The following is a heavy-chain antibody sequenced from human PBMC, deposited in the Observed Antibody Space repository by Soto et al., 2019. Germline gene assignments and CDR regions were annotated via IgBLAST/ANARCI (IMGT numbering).Heavy chain of an antibody. V-gene: IGHV3-49*04. CDR2: IRSKAYGGTT. Sequence: GGSLRLSCTVSGFTFGYYAMSWVRQAPGKGLEWVGFIRSKAYGGTTEYAASVKGRFTISRDDSKSIAYLQMNSLKTEDTAVYYCTXDSYYYDSSGYDRAFDIWGQGTMVTVSS. CDR1: GFTFGYYA. D-gene: IGHD3-22*01. J-gene: IGHJ3*02. CDR3: TXDSYYYDSSGYDRAFDI.